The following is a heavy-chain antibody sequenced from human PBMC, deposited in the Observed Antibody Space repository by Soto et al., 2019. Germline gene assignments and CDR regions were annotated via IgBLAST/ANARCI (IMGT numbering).Heavy chain of an antibody. Sequence: QVQLVQSGAEEKKPGASVKVYCKASGYNFTSYAMPWGRQAPGQRLEWMGWINAGNGNTKYSQKFQGRVTITRDTSASTAYMELSSLRSEDTAVYYCARDPSYYGMDVWGQGTTVTVSS. CDR3: ARDPSYYGMDV. CDR2: INAGNGNT. CDR1: GYNFTSYA. V-gene: IGHV1-3*05. J-gene: IGHJ6*02.